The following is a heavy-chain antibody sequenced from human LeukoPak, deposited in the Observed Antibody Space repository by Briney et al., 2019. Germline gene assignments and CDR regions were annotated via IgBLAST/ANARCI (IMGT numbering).Heavy chain of an antibody. V-gene: IGHV1-69*05. CDR3: AREYCSSTSCYAGWFDP. CDR2: IIPIFGTA. D-gene: IGHD2-2*01. Sequence: GASVKVSCKASGGTFSSYAISWVRQAPGQGLEWMGGIIPIFGTANYAQKLQGRVTMTTDTSTSTAYMELRSLRSDDTAVYYCAREYCSSTSCYAGWFDPWGQGTLVTVSS. J-gene: IGHJ5*02. CDR1: GGTFSSYA.